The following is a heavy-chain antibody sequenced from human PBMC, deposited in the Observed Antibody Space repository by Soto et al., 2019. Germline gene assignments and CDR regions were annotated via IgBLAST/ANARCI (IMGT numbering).Heavy chain of an antibody. V-gene: IGHV3-23*01. J-gene: IGHJ4*02. Sequence: WGSLSLSCAASGFTFRIHGMSWVRQAPGKGPEWISTINSNAVTTHYADSVKGRFTISRDNSRNTLDLHMGSLSAEDTATYYCVAWVSDYFDFWGQGTLVTVSS. D-gene: IGHD2-8*01. CDR2: INSNAVTT. CDR3: VAWVSDYFDF. CDR1: GFTFRIHG.